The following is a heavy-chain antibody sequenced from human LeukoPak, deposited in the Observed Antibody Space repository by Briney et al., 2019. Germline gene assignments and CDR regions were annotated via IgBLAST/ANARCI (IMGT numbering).Heavy chain of an antibody. CDR2: ISGSSNYR. J-gene: IGHJ4*02. CDR1: GFTFSRYE. Sequence: GGSLRLSCVASGFTFSRYEMNWVRQAPGKGLEWVSSISGSSNYRYYADSVKGRFTISRDNAKNSLYLQMNSLRAEDTAVYYCARVYSSSWDYWGQGTLVTVSS. CDR3: ARVYSSSWDY. D-gene: IGHD6-13*01. V-gene: IGHV3-21*01.